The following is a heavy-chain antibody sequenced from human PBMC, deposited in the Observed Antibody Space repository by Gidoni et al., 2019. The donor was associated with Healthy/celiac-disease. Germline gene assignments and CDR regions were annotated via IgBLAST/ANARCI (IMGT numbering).Heavy chain of an antibody. J-gene: IGHJ6*02. D-gene: IGHD1-1*01. CDR2: ISYDGSNK. V-gene: IGHV3-30-3*01. Sequence: QVQLVESGGGVVQPGRSLRLSCAASGFTFSSYAMHWVRQAPGKGLEWVAVISYDGSNKYYADSVKGRFTISRDNSKNTLYLQMNSLRAEDTAVYYCARDSGTTSTYYYYYGMDVWGQGTTVTVSS. CDR3: ARDSGTTSTYYYYYGMDV. CDR1: GFTFSSYA.